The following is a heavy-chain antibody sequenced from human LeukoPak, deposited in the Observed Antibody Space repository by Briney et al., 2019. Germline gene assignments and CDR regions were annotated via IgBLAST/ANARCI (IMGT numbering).Heavy chain of an antibody. CDR2: ISGSGGST. V-gene: IGHV3-23*01. CDR3: AKVGDGYNSIDY. D-gene: IGHD5-24*01. CDR1: GFTFSSYA. Sequence: GGSLRLSCAASGFTFSSYAMSWVRQAPGKGLEWVSAISGSGGSTYYADSVKGRFTISRDNSKSTLYLQMNSLRAEDTAVYYCAKVGDGYNSIDYWGQGTLVTVSS. J-gene: IGHJ4*02.